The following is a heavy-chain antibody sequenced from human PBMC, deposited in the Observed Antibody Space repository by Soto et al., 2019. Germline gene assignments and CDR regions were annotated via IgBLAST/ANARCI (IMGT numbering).Heavy chain of an antibody. CDR1: GFTFSNCA. V-gene: IGHV3-23*01. CDR2: ISGDGGSI. J-gene: IGHJ4*02. CDR3: VKAVGPTAPSSRIFGY. D-gene: IGHD1-26*01. Sequence: GGSLRLSCAASGFTFSNCAMSWVRQAPGKGLEWVSIISGDGGSIYHADSVEGRFTISRDNSKNTLNLQMSSLRAGDTAVYYCVKAVGPTAPSSRIFGYWGLGTLVTVSS.